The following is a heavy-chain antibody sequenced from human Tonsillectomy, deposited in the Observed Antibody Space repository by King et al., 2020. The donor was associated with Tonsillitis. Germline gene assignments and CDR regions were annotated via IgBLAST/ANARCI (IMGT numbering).Heavy chain of an antibody. CDR2: ITGDGGTT. CDR3: AKVVRINTWYNCLDP. CDR1: GFTFDDYA. V-gene: IGHV3-43*02. J-gene: IGHJ5*02. D-gene: IGHD2-15*01. Sequence: VQLVESGGGVVQPGGSLRLSCAASGFTFDDYAMHWVRQAPGKGLEWVSVITGDGGTTSNADSLKGRFTISRDKSKNSLYLQMNSLRTEDTALYYCAKVVRINTWYNCLDPWGQGTLVTVSS.